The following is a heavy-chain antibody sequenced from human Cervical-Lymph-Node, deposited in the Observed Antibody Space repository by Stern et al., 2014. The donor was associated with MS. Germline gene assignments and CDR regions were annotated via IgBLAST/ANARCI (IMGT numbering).Heavy chain of an antibody. J-gene: IGHJ4*02. CDR3: ARDYEDTSMLFDH. D-gene: IGHD2-8*01. Sequence: VQLVESGGAVVQPGRSLRLSCAASGFTFSSYGMHWVRQAPGQGLEWETVISYDGNHKYYAASVKGRFTISRDNSKNTLHLQMNSVTPDDTAIYYCARDYEDTSMLFDHWGQGTLVTVSS. CDR2: ISYDGNHK. V-gene: IGHV3-30*03. CDR1: GFTFSSYG.